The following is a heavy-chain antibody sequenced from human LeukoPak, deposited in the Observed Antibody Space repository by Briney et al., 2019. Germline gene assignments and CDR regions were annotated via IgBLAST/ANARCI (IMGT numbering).Heavy chain of an antibody. CDR1: GFTFSSYA. D-gene: IGHD4-23*01. Sequence: PGGSLRLSCAASGFTFSSYAMTWVRQAPGKGLEWVSVIGYSGGDIQYADSVKGRFTISRDNSKNTLYLQMNSLRVEDTAVYYCVKCAPPTTVVTRFFDYWGQGTLVTVSS. CDR3: VKCAPPTTVVTRFFDY. V-gene: IGHV3-23*01. J-gene: IGHJ4*02. CDR2: IGYSGGDI.